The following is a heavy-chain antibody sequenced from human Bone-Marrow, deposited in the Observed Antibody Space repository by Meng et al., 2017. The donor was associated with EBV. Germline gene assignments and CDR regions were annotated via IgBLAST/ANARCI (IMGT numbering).Heavy chain of an antibody. Sequence: LQQRRAGLLKPSEALSLTCAVYGGSFSGYYWSWIRQPPGKGLEWIGEINHSGSTNYNPSLKSRVTISVDTSKNQFSLKLSSVTAADTAVYYCASWASSIAARPPYYWGQGTLVTVSS. J-gene: IGHJ4*02. CDR1: GGSFSGYY. D-gene: IGHD6-6*01. CDR2: INHSGST. V-gene: IGHV4-34*01. CDR3: ASWASSIAARPPYY.